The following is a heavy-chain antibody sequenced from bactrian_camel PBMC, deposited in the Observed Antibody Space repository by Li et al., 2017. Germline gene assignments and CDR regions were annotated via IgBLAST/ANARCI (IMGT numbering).Heavy chain of an antibody. CDR2: IWTGGGTT. Sequence: QLVESGGGSVQAGGSLRLSCAASAHAYSSYCLGWFRQAPGKEREGVAAIWTGGGTTYYADWVKGRFTVSQGNAKNTMSLQMVGLKPDDTGMYYCAAMGGYECASGSWSKLTPAFGVWGQGTQVTVS. CDR3: AAMGGYECASGSWSKLTPAFGV. V-gene: IGHV3S28*01. D-gene: IGHD3*01. CDR1: AHAYSSYC. J-gene: IGHJ4*01.